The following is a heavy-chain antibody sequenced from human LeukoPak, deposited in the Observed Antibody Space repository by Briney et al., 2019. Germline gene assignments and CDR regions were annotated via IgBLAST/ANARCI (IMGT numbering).Heavy chain of an antibody. V-gene: IGHV3-21*01. CDR1: GFTFSRYS. CDR3: NVGGETVAADYYYYNMDV. Sequence: PGRSLRLSCAASGFTFSRYSMSWVRQAAGDGRGWVSFISSSSSYIFDVDSVKGSFTIPRENAKTSLELPTNSLSAEDTAVYYCNVGGETVAADYYYYNMDVWGKGTTVTVSS. CDR2: ISSSSSYI. J-gene: IGHJ6*03. D-gene: IGHD6-19*01.